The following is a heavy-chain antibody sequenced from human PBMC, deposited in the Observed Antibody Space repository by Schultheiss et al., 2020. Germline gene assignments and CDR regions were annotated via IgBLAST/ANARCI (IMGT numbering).Heavy chain of an antibody. CDR1: GFTFSSYG. Sequence: GGSLRLSCAASGFTFSSYGMHWVRQAPGKGLEWVAVIWYDGSNKYYADSVKGRFTISRDNSKNTLYLQMNSLRAEDTAVYYCARNGPATASHDYWGQGTLVTVSS. CDR2: IWYDGSNK. CDR3: ARNGPATASHDY. D-gene: IGHD2-21*02. J-gene: IGHJ4*02. V-gene: IGHV3-33*01.